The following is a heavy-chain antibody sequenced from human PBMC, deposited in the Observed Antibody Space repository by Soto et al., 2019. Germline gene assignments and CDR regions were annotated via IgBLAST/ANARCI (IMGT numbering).Heavy chain of an antibody. CDR2: IYSGGST. V-gene: IGHV3-53*01. J-gene: IGHJ2*01. CDR1: GFTVSSNY. D-gene: IGHD6-13*01. Sequence: EVQLVESGGGLIQPGGSPRLSCAASGFTVSSNYMSWVRQAPGKGLEWVSVIYSGGSTYYADSVKGRFTISRDNSKNTLYLQMNSLRAEDTAVYYCARDSGEQQLPTGYFDLWGRGTLVTVSS. CDR3: ARDSGEQQLPTGYFDL.